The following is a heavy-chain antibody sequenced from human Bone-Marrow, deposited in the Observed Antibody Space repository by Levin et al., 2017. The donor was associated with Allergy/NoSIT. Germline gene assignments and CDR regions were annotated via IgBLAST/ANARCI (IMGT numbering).Heavy chain of an antibody. Sequence: PGGSLRLSCAASGFTFSSYSMNWVRQAPGKGLEWVSSISSSSSYIYYADSVKGRFTISRDNAKNSLYLQMNSLRAEDTAVYYCARSPPDIVVVPAAIFYWGQGTLVTVSS. CDR3: ARSPPDIVVVPAAIFY. V-gene: IGHV3-21*01. CDR1: GFTFSSYS. CDR2: ISSSSSYI. D-gene: IGHD2-2*01. J-gene: IGHJ4*02.